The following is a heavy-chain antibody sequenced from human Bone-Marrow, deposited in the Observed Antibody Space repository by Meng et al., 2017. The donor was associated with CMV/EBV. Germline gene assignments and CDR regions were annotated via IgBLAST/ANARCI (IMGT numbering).Heavy chain of an antibody. Sequence: ASVKVSCKASGYTFTGHHIHWVRQAPGQGLEWMGWINPNSGNINYLQKFQGRVTMTRDTSISTAYMELSRLRSDDTAVYYCARVRVVIIKTYGMDVWGQGTTVTVSS. CDR3: ARVRVVIIKTYGMDV. CDR1: GYTFTGHH. J-gene: IGHJ6*02. D-gene: IGHD3-3*01. V-gene: IGHV1-2*02. CDR2: INPNSGNI.